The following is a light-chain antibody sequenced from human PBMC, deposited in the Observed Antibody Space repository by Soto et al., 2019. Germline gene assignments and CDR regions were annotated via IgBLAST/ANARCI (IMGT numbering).Light chain of an antibody. J-gene: IGKJ1*01. CDR2: GTS. Sequence: EIVMTQSPATLSVSPGERATLSCRASQTVSVNLAWYQQKPGQAPRLLIYGTSTRATGIPARFSGSGSGTEFTLTISSLQSEDSAVYYCQQYDKWPPKTFXQGTKVDIK. V-gene: IGKV3-15*01. CDR1: QTVSVN. CDR3: QQYDKWPPKT.